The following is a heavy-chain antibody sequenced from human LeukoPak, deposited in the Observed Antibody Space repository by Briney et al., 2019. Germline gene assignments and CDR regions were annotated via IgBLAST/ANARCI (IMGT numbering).Heavy chain of an antibody. D-gene: IGHD4-17*01. CDR3: ARPYYGHSVGDAYDV. CDR2: VSSTGNT. J-gene: IGHJ3*01. Sequence: PSETLSLTCTVARVSINDYYWTWNRQPPGKGLEWIGYVSSTGNTNSNPSLRSRVSMSIDASKKQFSLRLNSVTAADTAVYYCARPYYGHSVGDAYDVWGQGTLVTVSS. CDR1: RVSINDYY. V-gene: IGHV4-59*01.